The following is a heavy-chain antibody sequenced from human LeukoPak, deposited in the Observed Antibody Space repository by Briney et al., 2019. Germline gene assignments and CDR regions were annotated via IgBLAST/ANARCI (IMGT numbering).Heavy chain of an antibody. J-gene: IGHJ4*02. Sequence: GGSLRLFCTASGFTFSNFGMHWVRQAPGKGLEWVAFIQNNGSNKYYADSVKGRFTISRDNSKNTLYLQMNSLRSEDTAVYFCAKVDSSSWGIFDYWGQGTLVAVSS. D-gene: IGHD6-13*01. CDR2: IQNNGSNK. CDR1: GFTFSNFG. CDR3: AKVDSSSWGIFDY. V-gene: IGHV3-30*02.